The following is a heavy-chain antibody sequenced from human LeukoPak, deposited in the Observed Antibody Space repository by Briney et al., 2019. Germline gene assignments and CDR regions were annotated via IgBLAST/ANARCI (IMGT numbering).Heavy chain of an antibody. CDR1: GFPFSSYA. V-gene: IGHV3-23*01. D-gene: IGHD6-13*01. CDR2: ISGSGGST. J-gene: IGHJ6*02. Sequence: GGSLRLSCEASGFPFSSYAMSWVRQFPGEGREWVSAISGSGGSTYYADSVKGRFTISRDNPKNTLHLQMNSLRAEDTAVYYCARPYSSSWYYYYGMDVWGQGTTVTVSS. CDR3: ARPYSSSWYYYYGMDV.